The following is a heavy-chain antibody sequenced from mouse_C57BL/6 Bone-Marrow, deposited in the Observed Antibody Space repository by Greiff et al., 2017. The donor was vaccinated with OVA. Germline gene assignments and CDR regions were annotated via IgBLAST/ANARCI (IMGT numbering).Heavy chain of an antibody. CDR2: ISSGGDYI. D-gene: IGHD3-2*02. CDR3: TRAPDSSGSLDY. Sequence: EVHLVESGEGLVKPGGSLKLSCAASGFTFSSYAMSWVRQTPEKRLEWVAYISSGGDYIYYADTVKGRFTISRDNARNTLYLQMSSLKSEDTAMYYCTRAPDSSGSLDYWGQGTTLTVSS. J-gene: IGHJ2*01. CDR1: GFTFSSYA. V-gene: IGHV5-9-1*02.